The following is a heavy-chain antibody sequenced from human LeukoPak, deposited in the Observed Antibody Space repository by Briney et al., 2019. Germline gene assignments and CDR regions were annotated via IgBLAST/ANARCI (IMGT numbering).Heavy chain of an antibody. D-gene: IGHD5-24*01. J-gene: IGHJ4*02. CDR1: GGSISSGGYY. V-gene: IGHV4-31*03. Sequence: PSETLSLTCTVSGGSISSGGYYWSWIRQHPGKGLEWIGYIYYSGSTYYNPSLKSRVTISVDTSKNQFSLKLSSVTAADTAVYYCARALLEMVTKRRDIFDYWGQGTLVTVSS. CDR2: IYYSGST. CDR3: ARALLEMVTKRRDIFDY.